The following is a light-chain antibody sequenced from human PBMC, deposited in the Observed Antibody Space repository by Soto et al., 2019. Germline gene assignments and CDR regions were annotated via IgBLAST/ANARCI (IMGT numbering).Light chain of an antibody. V-gene: IGKV3-11*01. Sequence: TVLTQSPATLSLSPWERATLSCRASQSVSSYLAWYQQKPGQAPRLLIYDASSRATGIPARFSGSGSGTDFTLTISSLEPEDFAVYYCQQRSNWPLTFGGGTKVDIK. J-gene: IGKJ4*01. CDR1: QSVSSY. CDR2: DAS. CDR3: QQRSNWPLT.